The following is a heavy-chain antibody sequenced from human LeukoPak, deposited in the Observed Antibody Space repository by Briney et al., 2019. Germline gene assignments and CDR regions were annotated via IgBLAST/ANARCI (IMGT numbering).Heavy chain of an antibody. CDR2: ISTSGGST. V-gene: IGHV3-23*01. CDR1: GFSFSSFA. D-gene: IGHD3-22*01. CDR3: AKSRGAINDVFDI. J-gene: IGHJ3*02. Sequence: PGGSLRLSCAAAGFSFSSFAMSWVRQAQGKGLEWVSGISTSGGSTYYADSVKGRFTISRDNSKNTLYVQMSSLRAEDTAEYYCAKSRGAINDVFDIWSQGTMVTVSA.